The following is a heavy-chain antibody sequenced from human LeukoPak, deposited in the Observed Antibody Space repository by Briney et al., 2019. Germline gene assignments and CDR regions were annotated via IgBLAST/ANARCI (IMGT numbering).Heavy chain of an antibody. D-gene: IGHD4/OR15-4a*01. CDR2: ISSSSSTI. Sequence: GGSLRLSCAASGFTFSSYRMNWVRQVPGKGLEWVSYISSSSSTIYYADSVKGRFTISRDNAKNSLYLQMNSLRAEDTAVYYCAREVPHLDYWGQGTLVTVSS. CDR3: AREVPHLDY. J-gene: IGHJ4*02. V-gene: IGHV3-48*01. CDR1: GFTFSSYR.